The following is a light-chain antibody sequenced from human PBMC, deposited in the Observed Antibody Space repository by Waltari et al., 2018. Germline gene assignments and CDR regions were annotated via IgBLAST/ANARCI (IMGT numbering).Light chain of an antibody. V-gene: IGKV3-20*01. Sequence: EIMLTQSPGTLSLSPGERATLSCRASQSISSFLAWYQQKPGQAPRLLIYDASSRATGIPDRFSGSGSGTDFSLTISRLEPEDIAVYYCQKYGSLPATFGQGTKVEIK. J-gene: IGKJ1*01. CDR3: QKYGSLPAT. CDR2: DAS. CDR1: QSISSF.